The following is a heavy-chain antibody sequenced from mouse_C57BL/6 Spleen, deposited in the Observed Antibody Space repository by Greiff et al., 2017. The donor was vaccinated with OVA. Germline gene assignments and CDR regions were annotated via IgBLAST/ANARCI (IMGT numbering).Heavy chain of an antibody. Sequence: QVQLQQPGAELVMPGASVKLSCKASGYTFTSYWMHWVQQRPGHGLEWIGEINPSDSYTNYNQKFKGKSTLTVDKSSSTAYMQLSSLTSEDSAVYYGARKAAGGVRYFDYWGQGTTLTVSS. CDR3: ARKAAGGVRYFDY. CDR1: GYTFTSYW. V-gene: IGHV1-69*01. J-gene: IGHJ2*01. CDR2: INPSDSYT.